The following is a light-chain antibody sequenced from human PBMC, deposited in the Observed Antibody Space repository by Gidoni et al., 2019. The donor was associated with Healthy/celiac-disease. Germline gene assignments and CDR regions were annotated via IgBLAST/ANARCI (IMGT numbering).Light chain of an antibody. CDR1: QSISSY. CDR3: QQSYSTPYT. Sequence: DIHTIQSPSSLSASVGDRVTITCRASQSISSYLNWYQQKPGKAPKLLIYAASSLQSGVPSRFSGSGSGTDFTLTISSLQPEDFATYYCQQSYSTPYTFGQGTKLEIK. V-gene: IGKV1-39*01. J-gene: IGKJ2*01. CDR2: AAS.